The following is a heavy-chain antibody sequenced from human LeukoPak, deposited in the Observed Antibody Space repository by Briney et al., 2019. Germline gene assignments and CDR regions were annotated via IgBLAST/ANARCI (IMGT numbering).Heavy chain of an antibody. D-gene: IGHD5-18*01. CDR1: GGSISSYY. J-gene: IGHJ4*02. V-gene: IGHV4-59*01. Sequence: PSETLSLTCTVSGGSISSYYWSWIRQPPGKGLEWIGYIYYSGSTNYNPSLKSRVTISVDTSKNQFSLKLSSATAADTAVYYCARSPFTAMVNDYFDYWGQGTLVTVSS. CDR2: IYYSGST. CDR3: ARSPFTAMVNDYFDY.